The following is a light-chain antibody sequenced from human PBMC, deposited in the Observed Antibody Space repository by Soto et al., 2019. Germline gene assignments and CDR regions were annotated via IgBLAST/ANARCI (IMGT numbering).Light chain of an antibody. CDR1: QSVSRNY. CDR2: GAS. Sequence: EIVLTQSPGTLSLSPGATATLSCRASQSVSRNYLAWFQQKPGQAPRLLIHGASSRAAGTPDRFSGSGSGTDFTLTISRLEPEDFAVYYCHHYGDSPICTFGPGTKVDFK. V-gene: IGKV3-20*01. CDR3: HHYGDSPICT. J-gene: IGKJ3*01.